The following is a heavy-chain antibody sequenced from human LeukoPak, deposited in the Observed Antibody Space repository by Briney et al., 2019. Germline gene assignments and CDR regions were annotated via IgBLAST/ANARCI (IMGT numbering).Heavy chain of an antibody. Sequence: ASVKVSCKASGYTFTSYDINWVRQATGQGLEWMGWMNPNSGNTGCAQKFQGRVTITRNTSISTAYMELSSLRSEDTAVYYCARERNSGYDYVWGSYRWSHRFDPWGQGTLVTVSS. V-gene: IGHV1-8*03. CDR3: ARERNSGYDYVWGSYRWSHRFDP. D-gene: IGHD3-16*02. CDR1: GYTFTSYD. CDR2: MNPNSGNT. J-gene: IGHJ5*02.